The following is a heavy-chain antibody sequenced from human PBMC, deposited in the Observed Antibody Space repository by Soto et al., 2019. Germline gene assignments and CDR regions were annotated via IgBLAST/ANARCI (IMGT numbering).Heavy chain of an antibody. V-gene: IGHV3-21*01. CDR3: ARDTTTDSGGYYYSPNNFDY. J-gene: IGHJ4*02. CDR1: GFTFSSYS. CDR2: ISSSSSYI. D-gene: IGHD3-22*01. Sequence: SLRLSCAASGFTFSSYSMNWVRQAPGKGLEWVSSISSSSSYIYYADSVKGRFTISRDNAKNSLYLQMNSLRAEDTAVYYCARDTTTDSGGYYYSPNNFDYWGQGTLVTVSS.